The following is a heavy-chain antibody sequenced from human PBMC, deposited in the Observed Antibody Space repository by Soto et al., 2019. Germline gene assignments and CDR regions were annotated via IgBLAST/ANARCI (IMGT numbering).Heavy chain of an antibody. Sequence: PSETLSFNCGVFGGSFSGYYCSWVHQSPRKGLELIGVINHSGITNHNPSLKSRLTISVDTSKNQFSLKLSFVTAADTALDYCFACDYGEYPRFWGHGTLVTVSS. D-gene: IGHD4-17*01. V-gene: IGHV4-34*01. CDR2: INHSGIT. J-gene: IGHJ3*01. CDR3: FACDYGEYPRF. CDR1: GGSFSGYY.